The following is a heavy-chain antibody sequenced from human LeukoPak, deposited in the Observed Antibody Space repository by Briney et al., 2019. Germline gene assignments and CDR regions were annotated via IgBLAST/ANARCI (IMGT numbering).Heavy chain of an antibody. Sequence: GGSLRLSCAASGFTFSNYAMTWVRQAPGKGLEWVSSIHGVGGSTLYADSLEGRFSISRDNSKNTLFLQMNSLKTEDTAVYYCAKVSRFCSGGSCYFFRVFDIWGQGKMVTVSS. CDR1: GFTFSNYA. CDR3: AKVSRFCSGGSCYFFRVFDI. CDR2: IHGVGGST. V-gene: IGHV3-23*01. D-gene: IGHD2-15*01. J-gene: IGHJ3*02.